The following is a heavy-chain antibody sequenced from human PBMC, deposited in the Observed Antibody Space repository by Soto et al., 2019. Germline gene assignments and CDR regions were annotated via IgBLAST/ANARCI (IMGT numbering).Heavy chain of an antibody. V-gene: IGHV1-8*01. Sequence: QVQLVQSGAEVKKPGASVKVSCKASGYTFTSYDINWVRQATGQGLEWMGWMNPNSGNTGYAQKFQGRVTMTRNNSKSNACMEVRSVRSEDPAVYYCARGGGVTTGGYRAHWFDPWGQGTLVTVSS. D-gene: IGHD3-16*02. CDR2: MNPNSGNT. CDR1: GYTFTSYD. CDR3: ARGGGVTTGGYRAHWFDP. J-gene: IGHJ5*02.